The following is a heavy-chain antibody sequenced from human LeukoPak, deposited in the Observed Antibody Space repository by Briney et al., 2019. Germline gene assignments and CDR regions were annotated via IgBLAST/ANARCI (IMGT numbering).Heavy chain of an antibody. CDR1: GFTFSSYD. CDR2: TSYDGSNK. CDR3: ARASYSYDTSGWVPFDY. Sequence: GGSLRLSCAASGFTFSSYDMHWVRQAPGKGLEWVAVTSYDGSNKKYADSVKGRFTISRDNSKNTLYLQMNSLRAEDTAVYYCARASYSYDTSGWVPFDYWGQGTLVTVSS. D-gene: IGHD3-22*01. J-gene: IGHJ4*02. V-gene: IGHV3-30*03.